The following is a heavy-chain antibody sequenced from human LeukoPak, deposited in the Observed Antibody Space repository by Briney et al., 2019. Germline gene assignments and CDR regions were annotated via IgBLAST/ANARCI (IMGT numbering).Heavy chain of an antibody. D-gene: IGHD1-20*01. V-gene: IGHV3-74*01. CDR3: GRDLNWNQIDN. CDR1: GFTFNTHW. CDR2: INTDGRTT. J-gene: IGHJ4*02. Sequence: PGGSLRLSCAASGFTFNTHWMHWVRQAPGKGLVWVSRINTDGRTTDYADSVKGRFTISRDNAKNTLYLQMNSLRAEDTAVYYCGRDLNWNQIDNWGQGSLVTVSS.